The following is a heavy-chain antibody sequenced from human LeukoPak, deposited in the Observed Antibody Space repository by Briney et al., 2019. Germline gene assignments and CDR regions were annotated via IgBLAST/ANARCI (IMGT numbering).Heavy chain of an antibody. Sequence: PSETLSLTCTVSGGSISSSSYYWGWIRQPPGKGLEYIGSIYYSGSTYYNPSLKSRVTMSVDTSKNQFSLKLRSVTAADTAVYYCAIAPLYHYDSNGYLFDYWGQGTLVTVSS. V-gene: IGHV4-39*07. CDR1: GGSISSSSYY. CDR3: AIAPLYHYDSNGYLFDY. J-gene: IGHJ4*02. CDR2: IYYSGST. D-gene: IGHD3-22*01.